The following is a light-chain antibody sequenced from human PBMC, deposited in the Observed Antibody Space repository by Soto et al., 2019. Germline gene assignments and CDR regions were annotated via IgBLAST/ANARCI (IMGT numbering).Light chain of an antibody. V-gene: IGLV2-11*01. CDR1: SSDVGGYNY. Sequence: HSALTQPRSVSGSPGQSVTISCTGTSSDVGGYNYVSWYQQHPGKAPKLMIYDVSKRPSGVPDRFSGSKSGNTASLTISGLQAEDEADYYCCSYVGSYVVFGGGTQLTVL. CDR2: DVS. J-gene: IGLJ2*01. CDR3: CSYVGSYVV.